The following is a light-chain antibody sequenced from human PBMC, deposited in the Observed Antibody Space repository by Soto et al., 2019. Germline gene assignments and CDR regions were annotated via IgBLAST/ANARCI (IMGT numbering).Light chain of an antibody. CDR3: QHTRS. CDR1: QNINNW. Sequence: DFQMTQSPSPLSASVGDRVTITCRASQNINNWVAWYQHKPGKAPKFLIYDASTLQRGVSSRFSGSGFGTEFYLTINSLQLDDSGSVYSQHTRSFGQGTKVEVK. V-gene: IGKV1-5*01. J-gene: IGKJ1*01. CDR2: DAS.